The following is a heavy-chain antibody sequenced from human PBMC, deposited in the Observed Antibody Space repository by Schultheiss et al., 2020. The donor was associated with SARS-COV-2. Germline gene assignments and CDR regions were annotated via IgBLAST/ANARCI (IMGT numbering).Heavy chain of an antibody. V-gene: IGHV3-23*01. CDR2: ISGSGGST. Sequence: GGSLRLSCAASGFTFSSYAMSWVRQAPGKGLEWVSAISGSGGSTHYTDSVKGRFTISRDNSKNTVYLQMNSLRAEDTAVYYCAKGADSSAYVEYNWFDPWGQGTLVTVSS. CDR3: AKGADSSAYVEYNWFDP. CDR1: GFTFSSYA. D-gene: IGHD3-22*01. J-gene: IGHJ5*02.